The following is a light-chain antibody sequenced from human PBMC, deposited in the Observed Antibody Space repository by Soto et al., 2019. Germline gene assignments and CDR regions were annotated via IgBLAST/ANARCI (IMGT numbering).Light chain of an antibody. CDR1: QSISSS. CDR2: GAS. J-gene: IGKJ1*01. Sequence: EIVMTQSPVTRSMSPGERATLSCRAGQSISSSLAWYQQKPGQPPRLLIYGASTRATGIPDRFTGSGSGTEFTLTISSLQFDDSAVYYCQQYNNWWTIGQGTKVDIK. CDR3: QQYNNWWT. V-gene: IGKV3-15*01.